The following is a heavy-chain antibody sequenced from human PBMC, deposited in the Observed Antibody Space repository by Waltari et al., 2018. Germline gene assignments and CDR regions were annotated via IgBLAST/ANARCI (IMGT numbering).Heavy chain of an antibody. CDR3: AREPGSEMGFDY. CDR1: GGSISSSSYY. CDR2: IYYSGNT. J-gene: IGHJ4*02. Sequence: QLQLQESGPGLVKPSETLSLTCTVSGGSISSSSYYWGWIRQPPGKGLECLATIYYSGNTFYTPSIKSRATLSIDTSKNQFSLKLSSVTAADTAVYYCAREPGSEMGFDYWGQGTLVSVSS. V-gene: IGHV4-39*07. D-gene: IGHD1-26*01.